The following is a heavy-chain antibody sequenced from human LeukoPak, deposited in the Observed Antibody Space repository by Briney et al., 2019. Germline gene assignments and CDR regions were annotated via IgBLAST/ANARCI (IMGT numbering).Heavy chain of an antibody. V-gene: IGHV3-30*02. CDR3: AKIDSNDDTYDYDSSGYYPDY. Sequence: GGSLRLSCAASGFTFSSYGMHWVRQAPGKGLEWVAFIRYDGSNKYYADSVKGRFTISRDNSKNTLYLQMNSLRAEDTAVYYCAKIDSNDDTYDYDSSGYYPDYCGQGTLVTVSS. J-gene: IGHJ4*02. CDR2: IRYDGSNK. D-gene: IGHD3-22*01. CDR1: GFTFSSYG.